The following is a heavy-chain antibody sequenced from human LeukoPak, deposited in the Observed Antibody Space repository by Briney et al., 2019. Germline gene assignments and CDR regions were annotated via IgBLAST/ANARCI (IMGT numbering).Heavy chain of an antibody. Sequence: GGSLRLSCAASGFTFSSYSMSWVRQPPGKGLEWVSSISSSSSYIYNADPVKGRFTISRDNAKNSLYLQMNSLRAEDTAVYYCASLTALTYYYGSGSYAAGNYYYYGMDVWGQGTAVTVSS. CDR1: GFTFSSYS. CDR2: ISSSSSYI. CDR3: ASLTALTYYYGSGSYAAGNYYYYGMDV. D-gene: IGHD3-10*01. J-gene: IGHJ6*02. V-gene: IGHV3-21*01.